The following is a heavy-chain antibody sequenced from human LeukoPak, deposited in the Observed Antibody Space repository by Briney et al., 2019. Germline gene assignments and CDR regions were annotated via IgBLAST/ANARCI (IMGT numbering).Heavy chain of an antibody. CDR1: GYSFTSYW. V-gene: IGHV5-51*01. D-gene: IGHD5-12*01. J-gene: IGHJ4*02. Sequence: GESLKISCKGSGYSFTSYWIGWVRQMPGKGLEWMGIIYPGDSDTRYSPSFQGQVTISADKSISTAYLQWSSLKASDTAMYHCARNPGDIVATISCNPWCIETYFDYWGQGTLVTVSS. CDR2: IYPGDSDT. CDR3: ARNPGDIVATISCNPWCIETYFDY.